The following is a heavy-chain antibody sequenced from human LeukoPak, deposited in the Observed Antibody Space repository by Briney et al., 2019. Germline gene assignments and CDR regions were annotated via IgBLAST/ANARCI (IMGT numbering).Heavy chain of an antibody. Sequence: GASVKVSCKASGYTFTSYGISWVRQAPGQGLEWMGWISAYNGNTNYAQKLQGRVTMTTDTSTSTAYMELRSLRSDDTAVYYCARDGNPYCGGDCYSEDWFDPWGQGTLVTVSS. CDR2: ISAYNGNT. V-gene: IGHV1-18*01. J-gene: IGHJ5*02. D-gene: IGHD2-21*02. CDR1: GYTFTSYG. CDR3: ARDGNPYCGGDCYSEDWFDP.